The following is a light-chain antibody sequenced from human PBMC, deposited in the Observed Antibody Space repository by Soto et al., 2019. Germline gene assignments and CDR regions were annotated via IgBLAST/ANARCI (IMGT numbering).Light chain of an antibody. CDR3: QQYGSSPFT. V-gene: IGKV3-20*01. CDR1: QSVSNDY. Sequence: EIVFTQPPGTLSLSPGERATLSCRASQSVSNDYLAWYQQKPGQAPRLLIYGASSRATGIPDRFSGSGSGTDFTLTISRXEPEDFAVYFCQQYGSSPFTFGPGTKVDTK. J-gene: IGKJ3*01. CDR2: GAS.